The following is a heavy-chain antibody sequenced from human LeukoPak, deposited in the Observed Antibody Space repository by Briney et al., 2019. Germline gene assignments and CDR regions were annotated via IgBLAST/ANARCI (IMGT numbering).Heavy chain of an antibody. Sequence: GGSLRLSCAASGFTFSSYAMNWVRQAPGKGLEWVSSISSGSSYIYYADSVKGRFTISRDNAKNSLYLQMNSLRAEDTAVYYCARPSIAVAGSMDVWGKGTTVTVSS. D-gene: IGHD6-19*01. CDR3: ARPSIAVAGSMDV. J-gene: IGHJ6*04. CDR1: GFTFSSYA. CDR2: ISSGSSYI. V-gene: IGHV3-21*01.